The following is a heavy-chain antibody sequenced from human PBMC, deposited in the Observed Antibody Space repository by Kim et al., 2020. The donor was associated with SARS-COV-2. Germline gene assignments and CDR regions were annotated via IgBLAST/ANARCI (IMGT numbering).Heavy chain of an antibody. V-gene: IGHV3-74*03. J-gene: IGHJ4*02. CDR2: T. CDR3: ARGELPGALDY. Sequence: TAYADSTKGRFTNTRDNAKNTLYLQMDSLRVEDTAVYYCARGELPGALDYWGQGTLVTVSS. D-gene: IGHD1-26*01.